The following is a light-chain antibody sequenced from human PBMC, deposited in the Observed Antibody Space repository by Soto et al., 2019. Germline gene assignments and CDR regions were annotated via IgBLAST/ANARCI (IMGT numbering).Light chain of an antibody. V-gene: IGKV1-39*01. J-gene: IGKJ1*01. CDR3: QQSYSTPAWT. CDR1: QSISTY. Sequence: DIQMTQSPSSLSESVGDRVTITCRASQSISTYLNWYQQKPGKAPKLLIYASSSLQSGVPSRFSVSGSGTDFTLTIRSLPPEYFATYYCQQSYSTPAWTFGQGTKVEIK. CDR2: ASS.